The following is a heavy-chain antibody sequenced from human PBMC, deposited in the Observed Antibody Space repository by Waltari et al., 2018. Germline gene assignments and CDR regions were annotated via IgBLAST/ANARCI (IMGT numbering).Heavy chain of an antibody. Sequence: QVQXQQWGAGLLKPSETLSLTCAVYGGSLSXYYWSWIRQPPGKGLEGIGEINHSAGANDNXSLMSRLTXSVDXSKXQFSLXLXSVIAADTXXYYWXRGFRSSWYXXDPLPDYXGQGTLVTVXS. V-gene: IGHV4-34*01. D-gene: IGHD6-13*01. J-gene: IGHJ4*02. CDR3: XRGFRSSWYXXDPLPDY. CDR1: GGSLSXYY. CDR2: INHSAGA.